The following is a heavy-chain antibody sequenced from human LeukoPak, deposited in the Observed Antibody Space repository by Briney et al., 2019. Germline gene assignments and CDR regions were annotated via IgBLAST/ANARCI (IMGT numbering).Heavy chain of an antibody. D-gene: IGHD6-13*01. CDR3: AGDIAAAGTIDY. CDR1: GFTFGSYS. J-gene: IGHJ4*02. V-gene: IGHV3-21*01. CDR2: ISSSSSYI. Sequence: PGGSLRLSCAASGFTFGSYSMNWVRQAPGKGLEWVSSISSSSSYIYYADSVKGRFTISRDNAKNSLYLQMNSLRAEDTAVYYCAGDIAAAGTIDYWGQGTLVTVSS.